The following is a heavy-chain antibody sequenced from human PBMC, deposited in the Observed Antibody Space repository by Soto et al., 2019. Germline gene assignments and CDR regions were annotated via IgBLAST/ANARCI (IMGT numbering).Heavy chain of an antibody. Sequence: SETLSLTCTVSGGSISSGNYYWSWIRQPPGKGLEWIGFISYSGSAYYNPSLKSRVTISVDTSKNQFSLNLSFVTAADTAVYYCATLGPPGTGLYYFDSWGRGTLVTVSS. CDR2: ISYSGSA. J-gene: IGHJ4*02. D-gene: IGHD3-10*01. V-gene: IGHV4-30-4*01. CDR1: GGSISSGNYY. CDR3: ATLGPPGTGLYYFDS.